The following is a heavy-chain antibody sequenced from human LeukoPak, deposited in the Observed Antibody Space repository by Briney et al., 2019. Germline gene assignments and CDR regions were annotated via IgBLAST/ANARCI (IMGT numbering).Heavy chain of an antibody. CDR3: AKKGIAAAGNNWFDP. CDR2: ISGTGGST. V-gene: IGHV3-23*01. CDR1: GFTFGDYS. Sequence: GGSLRLSCTASGFTFGDYSLSWVRQAPGKGLEWVSTISGTGGSTFYADSVKGRFTISRDNSKNTLYLQMNSLRAEDTAVYYCAKKGIAAAGNNWFDPWGQGTLVTVSS. J-gene: IGHJ5*02. D-gene: IGHD6-25*01.